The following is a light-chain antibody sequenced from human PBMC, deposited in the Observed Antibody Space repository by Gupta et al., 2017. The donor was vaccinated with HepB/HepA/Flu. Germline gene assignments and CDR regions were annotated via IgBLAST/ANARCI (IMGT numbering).Light chain of an antibody. CDR1: KLGSDY. J-gene: IGLJ2*01. CDR2: QDT. Sequence: SSALTQPPSVSVSPRQTASITCSGDKLGSDYVSWYQQKPGQSPVLLIYQDTKRPSGIPGRFSGSNSGTTATLTSSGTQARDEADYYCQAGDSSTASVIFGGGTKLTVL. V-gene: IGLV3-1*01. CDR3: QAGDSSTASVI.